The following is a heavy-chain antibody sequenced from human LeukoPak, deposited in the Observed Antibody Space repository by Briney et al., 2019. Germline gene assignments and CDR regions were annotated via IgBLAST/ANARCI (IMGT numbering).Heavy chain of an antibody. V-gene: IGHV4-34*01. CDR1: GGSSSGYY. D-gene: IGHD3-22*01. CDR2: INHSGST. Sequence: SETLSLTCAAYGGSSSGYYWSWIRQPPGKGLEWIGEINHSGSTNYNPSLKSRVTISVDTSKNQFSLKLSSVTAADTAVYYCARGRGTRSLNLYYYDSSGYYNYWGQGTLVTVSS. J-gene: IGHJ4*02. CDR3: ARGRGTRSLNLYYYDSSGYYNY.